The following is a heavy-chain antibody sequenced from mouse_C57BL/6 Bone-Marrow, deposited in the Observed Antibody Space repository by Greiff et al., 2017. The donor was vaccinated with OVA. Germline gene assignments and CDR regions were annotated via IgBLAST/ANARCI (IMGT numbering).Heavy chain of an antibody. D-gene: IGHD1-1*01. CDR2: FTLYSDAT. V-gene: IGHV1-49*01. CDR1: SFAFMASA. Sequence: LQQSGAELVRPGSSVKLSSKDSSFAFMASAMHWVKQRPGHGLEWLGSFTLYSDATAYSENFKGKATLTANTSSSTAYMELSSLTSEDSAVYYCATSYYGSGYFDYWGQGTTLTVSS. J-gene: IGHJ2*01. CDR3: ATSYYGSGYFDY.